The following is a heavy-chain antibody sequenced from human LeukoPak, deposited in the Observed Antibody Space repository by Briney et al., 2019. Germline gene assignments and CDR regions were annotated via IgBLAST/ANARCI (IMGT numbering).Heavy chain of an antibody. D-gene: IGHD2-15*01. CDR2: IYYSGST. CDR1: GGSVSSGSYY. V-gene: IGHV4-61*01. J-gene: IGHJ4*02. Sequence: SETLSLTCTVSGGSVSSGSYYWSWIRQPPGKGLEWIGYIYYSGSTNYNPSLKSRVTISVDTSKNQFSLKLSSVTAADTAVYYCAREERSGGSCYDYWGQGTLVTVSS. CDR3: AREERSGGSCYDY.